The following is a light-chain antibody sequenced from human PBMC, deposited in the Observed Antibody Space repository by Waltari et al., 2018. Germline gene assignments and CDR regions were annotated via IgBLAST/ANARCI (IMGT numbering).Light chain of an antibody. CDR1: QDINNF. CDR3: QQANSFVPLT. J-gene: IGKJ4*01. CDR2: GAS. Sequence: DIQMTQSPSSVFASVGDRVTITCRASQDINNFLALYQQKPGKAPYLLIYGASVLQSGVPARFSGSGSRTNFTLTINSLQPEDFATYFCQQANSFVPLTFGGGTRVQIK. V-gene: IGKV1-12*01.